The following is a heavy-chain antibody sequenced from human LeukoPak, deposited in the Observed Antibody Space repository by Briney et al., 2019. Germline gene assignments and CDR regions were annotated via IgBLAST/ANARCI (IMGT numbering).Heavy chain of an antibody. V-gene: IGHV1-18*01. CDR2: ISAYNGNT. Sequence: ASVKVSCKASGGTFSSYAISWVRQAPGQGLEWMGWISAYNGNTNYAQKLQGRVTMTTDTSTSTAYMELRSLRSDDTAVYYCARVLPYYFDYWGQGTLVTVSS. CDR1: GGTFSSYA. D-gene: IGHD5-18*01. CDR3: ARVLPYYFDY. J-gene: IGHJ4*02.